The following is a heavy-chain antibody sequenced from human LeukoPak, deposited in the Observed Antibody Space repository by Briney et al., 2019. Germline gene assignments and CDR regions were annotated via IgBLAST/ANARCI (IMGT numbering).Heavy chain of an antibody. D-gene: IGHD3-9*01. J-gene: IGHJ4*02. CDR2: IKQDGSEK. V-gene: IGHV3-7*03. Sequence: PGGSLRLSCEASGFIFSNYGMNWVRRAPGKGLEWVANIKQDGSEKNYVDSVKGRFTISRDNAKNSLYLQMNNLRVEDTAMYYCAGGTGFIIKDWGQGTLVTVSS. CDR1: GFIFSNYG. CDR3: AGGTGFIIKD.